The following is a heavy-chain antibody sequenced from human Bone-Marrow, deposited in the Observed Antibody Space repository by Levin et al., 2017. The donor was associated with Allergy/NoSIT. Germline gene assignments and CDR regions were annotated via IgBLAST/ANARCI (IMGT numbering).Heavy chain of an antibody. CDR2: IYWTDDK. V-gene: IGHV2-5*01. J-gene: IGHJ4*02. CDR3: AHTYVTVIVVDTRDGFDY. CDR1: GFSLSTSGVG. Sequence: GSGPTLVKPTQTLTLTCTFSGFSLSTSGVGVGWIRQPPGKALEWLALIYWTDDKRYSPSLKSRLTITKDTSKNQVVLTMTNVDPVDTAAYYCAHTYVTVIVVDTRDGFDYWGQGTLVTVSS. D-gene: IGHD3-22*01.